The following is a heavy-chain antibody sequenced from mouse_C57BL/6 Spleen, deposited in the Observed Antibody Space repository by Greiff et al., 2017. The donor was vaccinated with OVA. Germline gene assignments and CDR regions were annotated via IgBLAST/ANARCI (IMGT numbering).Heavy chain of an antibody. CDR2: IDPSASYT. Sequence: QVQLQQPGAELVRPGTSVKLSCKASGYTFTSYWMHWVKQRPGQGLEWIGVIDPSASYTNYNQQFKGKATLTVDTSSSTAYMQLSSLTSEDSAVYYCARSLITTGFDYWGQGTTLTFSS. V-gene: IGHV1-59*01. D-gene: IGHD1-1*01. CDR1: GYTFTSYW. J-gene: IGHJ2*01. CDR3: ARSLITTGFDY.